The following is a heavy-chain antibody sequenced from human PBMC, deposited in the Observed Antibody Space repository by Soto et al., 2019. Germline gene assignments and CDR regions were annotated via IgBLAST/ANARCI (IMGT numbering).Heavy chain of an antibody. D-gene: IGHD6-13*01. CDR1: GGTFSSYA. CDR2: IIPIFGKA. Sequence: QVQLVQSGAEVKKPGSSVKVSCKASGGTFSSYAISWVRQAPGQGLEWMGGIIPIFGKANYAQKFQGRVTITADKSTSTAYMDLSSLRSEDTAVYYCARDYSSSWYRGMDCFDPWGQGTLVTVSS. V-gene: IGHV1-69*06. CDR3: ARDYSSSWYRGMDCFDP. J-gene: IGHJ5*02.